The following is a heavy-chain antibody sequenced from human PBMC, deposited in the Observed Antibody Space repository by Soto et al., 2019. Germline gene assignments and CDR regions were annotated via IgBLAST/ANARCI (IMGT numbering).Heavy chain of an antibody. CDR3: ARVAGMDV. CDR2: INHSGST. J-gene: IGHJ6*02. V-gene: IGHV4-34*01. Sequence: SETLSLTCAVYGGSFSGYYWSWIRQPPGKGLEWIGEINHSGSTNYNPSLKRRVTISVDTSKKQFSLNLSSVTAADTAVYYCARVAGMDVWGQGTTVTVSS. D-gene: IGHD5-12*01. CDR1: GGSFSGYY.